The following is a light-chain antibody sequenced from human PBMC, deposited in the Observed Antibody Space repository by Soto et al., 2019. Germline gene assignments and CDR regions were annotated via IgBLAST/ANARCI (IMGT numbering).Light chain of an antibody. J-gene: IGKJ5*01. V-gene: IGKV3-20*01. CDR3: QQYGSSPPIT. CDR2: GAS. Sequence: EIVLTQSPATLSLSPGERATLSCRAIQTITSNYLAWYQQKPGQSPRLLIYGASYRATGIPDRFSGSGSGADFTLTINRLEPEDFAVYYCQQYGSSPPITFGQGTRLEIK. CDR1: QTITSNY.